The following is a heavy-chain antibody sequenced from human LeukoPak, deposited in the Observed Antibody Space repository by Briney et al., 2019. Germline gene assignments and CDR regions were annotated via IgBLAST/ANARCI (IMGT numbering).Heavy chain of an antibody. D-gene: IGHD2-2*01. CDR3: ARDQNGCSSTSCPNGRNNWFDP. V-gene: IGHV4-4*07. J-gene: IGHJ5*02. Sequence: SETLSLTCTVSGGSVSSYYWSWIRQPAGKGLEWIGRIYTSGSTNYNPSLKSRVTMSVDTSKNQFSLKLSSVTAADTAVYYCARDQNGCSSTSCPNGRNNWFDPWGQGTLVTVSS. CDR1: GGSVSSYY. CDR2: IYTSGST.